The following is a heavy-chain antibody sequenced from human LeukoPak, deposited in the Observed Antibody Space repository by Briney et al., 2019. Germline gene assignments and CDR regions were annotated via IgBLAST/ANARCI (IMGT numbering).Heavy chain of an antibody. CDR1: GFTFSSYA. J-gene: IGHJ4*02. D-gene: IGHD5-12*01. Sequence: GGSLRLSCAASGFTFSSYAMSWVRQAPGKGLEWVSAISGSGGSTYYADAVKGRFTISRDNSKNTLYLQMNSLRAEDTAVYYCAKVNGGYDTYFDYWGQGTLVTVSS. V-gene: IGHV3-23*01. CDR3: AKVNGGYDTYFDY. CDR2: ISGSGGST.